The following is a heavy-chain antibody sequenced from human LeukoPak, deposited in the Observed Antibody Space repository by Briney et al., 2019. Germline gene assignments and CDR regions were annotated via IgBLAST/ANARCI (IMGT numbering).Heavy chain of an antibody. CDR3: ARVLDGDYADY. D-gene: IGHD4-17*01. V-gene: IGHV4-59*01. CDR1: GDSLNNYY. CDR2: MYYSGGS. Sequence: PSETLSLTCTVSGDSLNNYYWSWFRQPPGKGLEWIAYMYYSGGSSYNPPLKSRLPISVDTSKNQFSLKVTSVTAADTAVYYCARVLDGDYADYWGQGTLVTVSS. J-gene: IGHJ4*02.